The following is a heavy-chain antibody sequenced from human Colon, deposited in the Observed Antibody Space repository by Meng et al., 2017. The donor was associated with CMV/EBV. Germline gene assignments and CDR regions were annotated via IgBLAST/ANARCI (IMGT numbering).Heavy chain of an antibody. J-gene: IGHJ4*02. CDR3: AKLGSRQCFDY. Sequence: GESLKISCVASGFTFSNYAMNWVRQVPGKGLEWVSVFYSGESTTSYADSVKGRFTTSRDDSKNTVYLQMSDLRVEDTAVYYCAKLGSRQCFDYWGQGTLVTVSS. D-gene: IGHD2-2*01. CDR2: FYSGESTT. V-gene: IGHV3-23*03. CDR1: GFTFSNYA.